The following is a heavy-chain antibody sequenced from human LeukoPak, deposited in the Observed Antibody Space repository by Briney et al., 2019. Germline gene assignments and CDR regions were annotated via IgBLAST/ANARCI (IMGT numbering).Heavy chain of an antibody. J-gene: IGHJ6*03. D-gene: IGHD2-2*02. Sequence: SETLSLTCTVSGGSISSSSYYWGWIRQPPGKGLEWIGSIYYSGSTYYNPSLKSRVTISVDTSKNQFSLKLSSVTAADTAVYYCKVLRYCSSTSCYTAPAMDVWGKGTTDTVSS. CDR2: IYYSGST. CDR1: GGSISSSSYY. CDR3: KVLRYCSSTSCYTAPAMDV. V-gene: IGHV4-39*07.